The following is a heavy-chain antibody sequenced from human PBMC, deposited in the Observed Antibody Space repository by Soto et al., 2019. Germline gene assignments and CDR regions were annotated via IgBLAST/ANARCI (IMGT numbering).Heavy chain of an antibody. CDR1: GGSISNSYY. J-gene: IGHJ4*02. Sequence: SETLSLTCAVSGGSISNSYYWSWIRQPPGKGLGWIGSVYYSGSTYYNPSLKSRVAISVDTSENQFSLKLSSVTAADTAVYYCARLLMAQLAGVHWGQGTLVTVSS. V-gene: IGHV4-39*01. CDR3: ARLLMAQLAGVH. D-gene: IGHD2-8*01. CDR2: VYYSGST.